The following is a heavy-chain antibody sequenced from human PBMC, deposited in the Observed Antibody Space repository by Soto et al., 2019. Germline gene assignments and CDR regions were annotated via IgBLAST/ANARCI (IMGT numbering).Heavy chain of an antibody. J-gene: IGHJ2*01. V-gene: IGHV1-18*01. D-gene: IGHD6-13*01. CDR3: ARAEPYSSSWYSGYFDL. Sequence: QVQLVQSGAEVKKPGASVKVSCKASGYTFTSYGITWVRQAPGQGLEWMGWISAYNGNTNYAQKLQGRVTMTTDTSTSTAYRERRSLRSDDTAVYYCARAEPYSSSWYSGYFDLWGRGTLVTVSS. CDR2: ISAYNGNT. CDR1: GYTFTSYG.